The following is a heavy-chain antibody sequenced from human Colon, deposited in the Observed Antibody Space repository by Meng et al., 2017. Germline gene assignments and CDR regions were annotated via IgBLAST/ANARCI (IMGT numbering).Heavy chain of an antibody. CDR3: LRGSGGSV. CDR2: INHSGIT. CDR1: GGSLTEYY. J-gene: IGHJ1*01. D-gene: IGHD3-10*01. V-gene: IGHV4-34*02. Sequence: QVQLQQWGAGLLKPLTTLSLTCDAHGGSLTEYYWSWIRQPPGKGLEWIGEINHSGITNYNPSLKSRVTISVDTSKNQFSLKLTSVTAADTAVYHCLRGSGGSVWGQGTLVTVSS.